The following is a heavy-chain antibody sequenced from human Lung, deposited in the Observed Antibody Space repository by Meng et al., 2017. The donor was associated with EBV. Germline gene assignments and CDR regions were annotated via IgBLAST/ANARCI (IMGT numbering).Heavy chain of an antibody. D-gene: IGHD4-17*01. J-gene: IGHJ2*01. CDR3: ASLYGDSSVWYLDL. CDR2: IYYSGST. Sequence: QGQLQEPGPGLVKPSPTLSLTCTVSGGSISSGNHYWSWIRQHPGKGLEYIGYIYYSGSTYYNPSLKSRVIISVDTSKNQFSLRLNSVTAADTAVYYCASLYGDSSVWYLDLWGRGTLVTVSS. CDR1: GGSISSGNHY. V-gene: IGHV4-31*03.